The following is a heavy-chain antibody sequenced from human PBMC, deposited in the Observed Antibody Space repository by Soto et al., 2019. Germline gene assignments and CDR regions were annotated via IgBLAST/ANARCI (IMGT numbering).Heavy chain of an antibody. CDR2: ISGSGGST. D-gene: IGHD6-13*01. Sequence: EVQLLESGGGLVQPGGSLRLSCAASGFTFSSYAMSWVRQAPGKGLEWVSAISGSGGSTYYADSVKGQFTISRDNSKNTLYLQMNSLRAEDTAVYYCAKDDGWGDSSSWYNWFDPWGQGTLVTVSS. CDR1: GFTFSSYA. J-gene: IGHJ5*02. V-gene: IGHV3-23*01. CDR3: AKDDGWGDSSSWYNWFDP.